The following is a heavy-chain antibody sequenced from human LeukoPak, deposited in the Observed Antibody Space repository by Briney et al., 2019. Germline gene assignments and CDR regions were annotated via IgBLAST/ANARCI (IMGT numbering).Heavy chain of an antibody. CDR3: ARDPGRRMATTPAFAI. J-gene: IGHJ3*02. Sequence: GGSLRLSCAASGFTFSSYAMHWVRQAPGKGLEWVAVISYDGSNKYYADSVKGRFTISRDNSKNTLYLQMNSLRAEDTAVYYCARDPGRRMATTPAFAIWGQGTMVTVSS. D-gene: IGHD5-24*01. CDR1: GFTFSSYA. CDR2: ISYDGSNK. V-gene: IGHV3-30*04.